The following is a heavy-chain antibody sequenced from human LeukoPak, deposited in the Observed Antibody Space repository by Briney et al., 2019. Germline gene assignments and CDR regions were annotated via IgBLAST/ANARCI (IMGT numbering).Heavy chain of an antibody. Sequence: ASVKVSCKASAYTSPNYGITWVRQAPGRGLEWMGWISTYNGNTQYAQKFQGRVTMTTDTPTKTVYMELSNLRSTDTAVYYCALPAKGAFFYYYMEVWGKGTTATVSS. D-gene: IGHD2-2*01. CDR3: ALPAKGAFFYYYMEV. CDR1: AYTSPNYG. V-gene: IGHV1-18*01. J-gene: IGHJ6*03. CDR2: ISTYNGNT.